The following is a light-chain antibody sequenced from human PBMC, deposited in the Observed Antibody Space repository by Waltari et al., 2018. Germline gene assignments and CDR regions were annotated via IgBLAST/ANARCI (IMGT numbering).Light chain of an antibody. CDR1: QSISSN. CDR3: QQYHSWWT. Sequence: IVMTQSPATLTMSPGERASLSCRASQSISSNLAWYRQRPGQAPRLLIYAASTRATGIPTRFSGSGSGTEFTLTISSLQSEDSAVYYCQQYHSWWTFGQGTKVEIK. V-gene: IGKV3D-15*01. CDR2: AAS. J-gene: IGKJ1*01.